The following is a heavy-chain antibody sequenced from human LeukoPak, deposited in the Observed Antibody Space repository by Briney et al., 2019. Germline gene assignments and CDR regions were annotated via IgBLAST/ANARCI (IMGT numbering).Heavy chain of an antibody. D-gene: IGHD3-3*01. CDR2: ISYSWSH. Sequence: SETLSLTCSVSSDSISNYYWGWIRQPPGKGLEWIGYISYSWSHNYNPSLKSRVTISVDPSKNQFSLKLSPVTAADTAVFYWARRGPSVNFDYWGQGTLVTVSS. J-gene: IGHJ4*02. CDR3: ARRGPSVNFDY. V-gene: IGHV4-59*01. CDR1: SDSISNYY.